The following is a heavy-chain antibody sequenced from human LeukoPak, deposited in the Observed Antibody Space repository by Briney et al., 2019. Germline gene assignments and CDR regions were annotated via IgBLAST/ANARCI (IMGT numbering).Heavy chain of an antibody. V-gene: IGHV1-2*02. D-gene: IGHD5-24*01. CDR2: IKNGGT. J-gene: IGHJ4*02. Sequence: ASVKVSRKASGYTCSGYSTYHIHWVRQAPGHGPEWMGWIKNGGTNYAQKFEGRVTMTRDTSISTAYMELSRLRSDDTAAYYCARTAKATILGTKEWGQGTLVTVSS. CDR3: ARTAKATILGTKE. CDR1: GYTCSGYSTYH.